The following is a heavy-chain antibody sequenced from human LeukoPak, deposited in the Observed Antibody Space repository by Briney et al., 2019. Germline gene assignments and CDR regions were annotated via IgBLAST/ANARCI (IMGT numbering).Heavy chain of an antibody. Sequence: QPGGSLRLSCIASGFNLSSYAMSWARQAPGKGLEWVSAVSDSGYSAHYADSVKGRFTISRDNSKNTLYLQMNSLRAEDTAVYYCAKDLDRAYYYYGMDVWGQGTTVTVSS. J-gene: IGHJ6*02. CDR2: VSDSGYSA. CDR1: GFNLSSYA. D-gene: IGHD1-14*01. V-gene: IGHV3-23*01. CDR3: AKDLDRAYYYYGMDV.